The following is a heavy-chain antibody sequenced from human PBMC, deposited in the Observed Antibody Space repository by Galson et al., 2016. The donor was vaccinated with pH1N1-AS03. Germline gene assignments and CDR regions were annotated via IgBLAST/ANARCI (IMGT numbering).Heavy chain of an antibody. J-gene: IGHJ4*02. D-gene: IGHD6-19*01. V-gene: IGHV2-5*02. CDR1: GFSLNSTSVG. CDR2: IYWDDQK. CDR3: PHGSGWLLDY. Sequence: PALVKPTQTLTLTCSFSGFSLNSTSVGVGWVRQPPGEPLDWLGLIYWDDQKWYRPSLQNRITITKDTSKNQVVLTLTDLQTADTGTYYCPHGSGWLLDYWGQGILVTVSS.